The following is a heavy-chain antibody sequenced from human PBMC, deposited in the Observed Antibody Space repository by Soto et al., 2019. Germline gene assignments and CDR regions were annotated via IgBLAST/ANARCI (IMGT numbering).Heavy chain of an antibody. V-gene: IGHV1-69*08. Sequence: QVQLVQSGAEVKKPGSSVKVSCRASGDTFSSYAVNWVRQAPGRGLEWMGRVIPVLGTTDYAQKVRGRVTMTADKSSXPXYXXLRSLRSDDTAVYYCARRRYCGYDCYNKLYYGMDVWGQGTTVTVAS. D-gene: IGHD2-21*02. CDR1: GDTFSSYA. CDR2: VIPVLGTT. CDR3: ARRRYCGYDCYNKLYYGMDV. J-gene: IGHJ6*02.